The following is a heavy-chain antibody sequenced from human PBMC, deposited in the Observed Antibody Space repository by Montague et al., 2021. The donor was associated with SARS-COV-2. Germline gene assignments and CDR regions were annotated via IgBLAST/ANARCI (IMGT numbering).Heavy chain of an antibody. J-gene: IGHJ6*02. CDR1: GGSISSSSYY. Sequence: SETLSLTWTVSGGSISSSSYYWGWIRQPPGKGLEWIGSIYYSGSTYYNPSLKSRVTISVDTSKNQFSLKLSSVTAADTAVYYCARQVTGTTVHYYYYGMDVWGQGTTVTVSS. CDR3: ARQVTGTTVHYYYYGMDV. V-gene: IGHV4-39*01. D-gene: IGHD1-20*01. CDR2: IYYSGST.